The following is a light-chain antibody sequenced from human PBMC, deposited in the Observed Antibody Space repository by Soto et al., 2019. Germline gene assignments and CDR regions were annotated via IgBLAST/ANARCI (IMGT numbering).Light chain of an antibody. CDR3: QQFNSYPIT. CDR2: DAS. Sequence: DIQMTQSPSTLSPSVGDRVPITCRASQSISSWLAWYQQKPGKAPKLLIYDASSLGSGVPSRFSCSGSGTEFTLTISSLQTDDVATYYCQQFNSYPITFGQGTRLEIK. V-gene: IGKV1-5*01. CDR1: QSISSW. J-gene: IGKJ5*01.